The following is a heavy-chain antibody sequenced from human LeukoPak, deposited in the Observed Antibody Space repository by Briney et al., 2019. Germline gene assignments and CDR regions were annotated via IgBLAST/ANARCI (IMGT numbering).Heavy chain of an antibody. V-gene: IGHV1-3*01. D-gene: IGHD3-10*01. J-gene: IGHJ4*02. CDR3: ARAGRPMIGGVTPLEHFDS. Sequence: GRSLRLSCAASGYTFSSYAIHWVRQAPGQGLEWMGWINAGVGNTKYSEKFQDRVTVTRDTPATTAYMELSSLRAEDTAVYYCARAGRPMIGGVTPLEHFDSWGQGTLVTVSS. CDR1: GYTFSSYA. CDR2: INAGVGNT.